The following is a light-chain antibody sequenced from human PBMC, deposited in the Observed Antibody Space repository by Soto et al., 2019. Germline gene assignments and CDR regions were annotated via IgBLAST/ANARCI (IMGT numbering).Light chain of an antibody. CDR1: SSVVGSYDL. J-gene: IGLJ2*01. V-gene: IGLV2-23*01. CDR2: EGS. Sequence: QSALTQPASVSGSPGQSITISCTGTSSVVGSYDLVSWYQHHPGKAPKLMIYEGSKRPSGVSNRFSGSKSGNTASLTISGLQAEDEADYYCCSYAGSSTHMVFGGGTKLTVL. CDR3: CSYAGSSTHMV.